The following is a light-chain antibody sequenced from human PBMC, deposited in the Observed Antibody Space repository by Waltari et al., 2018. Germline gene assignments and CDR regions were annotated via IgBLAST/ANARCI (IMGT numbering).Light chain of an antibody. V-gene: IGLV1-51*01. J-gene: IGLJ3*02. CDR1: SSDVGPNY. CDR3: GAWDSRLSVWV. CDR2: DNH. Sequence: QSVLTQPPSVSAAPGQRVTISCSASSSDVGPNYVSWYQQLPGTAPKILIYDNHERPSGIPDRFSGSKSGMSATLVITGLQTGDEADYYCGAWDSRLSVWVFGGGTKLTVL.